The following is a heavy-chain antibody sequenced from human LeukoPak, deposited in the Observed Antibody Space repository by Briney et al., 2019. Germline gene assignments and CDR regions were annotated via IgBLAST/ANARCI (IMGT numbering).Heavy chain of an antibody. Sequence: GGSLRLSCAASGFTFSAYSMNWVRQAPGKGLEWVANIKRDGSEKYYVDSVKGRFTISRDNAKNSLDLQMNSLRVEDTAVYYCARLGPASSGWPESFDYWGQGTLVTVSS. CDR3: ARLGPASSGWPESFDY. J-gene: IGHJ4*02. CDR2: IKRDGSEK. D-gene: IGHD6-19*01. CDR1: GFTFSAYS. V-gene: IGHV3-7*03.